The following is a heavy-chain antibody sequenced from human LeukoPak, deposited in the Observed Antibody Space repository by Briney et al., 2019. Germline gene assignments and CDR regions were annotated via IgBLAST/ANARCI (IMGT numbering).Heavy chain of an antibody. Sequence: SETLSLTCTVSGGSISSYYWSWIRQPPGKGLEWIGYIYYSGSTNYNPSLKSRVTISVDTSKNQFSLKLSSVTAADTAVYYCARDSGYCSGGSCYYYYYGMDVWGQGTTVTVSS. D-gene: IGHD2-15*01. J-gene: IGHJ6*02. CDR3: ARDSGYCSGGSCYYYYYGMDV. CDR1: GGSISSYY. V-gene: IGHV4-59*01. CDR2: IYYSGST.